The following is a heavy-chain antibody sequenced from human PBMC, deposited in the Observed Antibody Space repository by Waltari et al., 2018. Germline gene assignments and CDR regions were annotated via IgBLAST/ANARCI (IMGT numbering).Heavy chain of an antibody. V-gene: IGHV4-38-2*01. CDR1: GYSISSGYY. D-gene: IGHD2-21*01. CDR3: ARSRRGPGWDCGGDCYMHYFDY. Sequence: QVQLQESGPGLVKPSETLSLTCAVSGYSISSGYYWGWIRQPPGKGLEWIGSIYHSGSTYYNPSLKSRVTISVDTSKNQFSLKLSSVTAADTAVYYCARSRRGPGWDCGGDCYMHYFDYWGQGTLVTVSS. J-gene: IGHJ4*02. CDR2: IYHSGST.